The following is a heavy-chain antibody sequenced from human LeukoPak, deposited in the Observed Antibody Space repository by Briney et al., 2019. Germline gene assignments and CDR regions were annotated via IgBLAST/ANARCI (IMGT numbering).Heavy chain of an antibody. CDR2: ISASGAGT. J-gene: IGHJ4*02. Sequence: PGGSLRLFCAASGFTFSSYAMNWVRQAPGRGLEWVSTISASGAGTYYADSVKGRFTISRDNSKNTLYLQMNSLRAEDTAIYYCAKEGLAGRQDYFDYWGQGTLVTVSS. D-gene: IGHD6-6*01. CDR1: GFTFSSYA. V-gene: IGHV3-23*01. CDR3: AKEGLAGRQDYFDY.